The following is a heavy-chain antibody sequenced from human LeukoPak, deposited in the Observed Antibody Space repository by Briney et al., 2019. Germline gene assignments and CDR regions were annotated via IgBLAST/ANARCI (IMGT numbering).Heavy chain of an antibody. Sequence: GSLSLSCVASGFTFSNYAMSWVRQAPGKGLEWVSGIGDSGDGTYYAASVKGRFTISRDNSKNSLYLQMNSLRGEDTAVYYCSKYRQWLLRDPLFDYWGQGTLVTVSS. CDR1: GFTFSNYA. J-gene: IGHJ4*02. V-gene: IGHV3-23*01. CDR3: SKYRQWLLRDPLFDY. D-gene: IGHD5-12*01. CDR2: IGDSGDGT.